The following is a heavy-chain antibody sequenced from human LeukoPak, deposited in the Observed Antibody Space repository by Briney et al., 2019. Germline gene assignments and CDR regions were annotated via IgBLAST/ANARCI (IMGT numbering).Heavy chain of an antibody. Sequence: PGGSLRLSCVGSGFIFNSYAMSWVRQAPGKGLEWVSGIRGSGGSTYYADSVKGRFTISRDNSKNTLYLQMNSLRAEDTAVYYCAKVSSSWYFDAFDMWGQGAMVTVSS. CDR3: AKVSSSWYFDAFDM. CDR1: GFIFNSYA. J-gene: IGHJ3*02. V-gene: IGHV3-23*01. CDR2: IRGSGGST. D-gene: IGHD6-13*01.